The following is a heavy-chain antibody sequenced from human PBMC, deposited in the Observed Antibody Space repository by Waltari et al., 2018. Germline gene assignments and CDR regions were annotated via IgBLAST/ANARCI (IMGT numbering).Heavy chain of an antibody. J-gene: IGHJ5*02. CDR1: SYSISSGYF. CDR3: VRDLGGSGNSWFDA. V-gene: IGHV4-38-2*02. CDR2: ISHIGST. Sequence: QVQLQESGPGLARPSETLSLTCDVSSYSISSGYFWGWIRQPPGKGLQWIGSISHIGSTYYHPSLKSRVTLSVDTSKNQFALKVTSVTAADTATYYCVRDLGGSGNSWFDAWGQGSLVIVSS. D-gene: IGHD3-10*01.